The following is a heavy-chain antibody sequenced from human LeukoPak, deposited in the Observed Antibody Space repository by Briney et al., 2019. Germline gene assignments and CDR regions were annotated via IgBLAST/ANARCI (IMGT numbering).Heavy chain of an antibody. CDR3: MTTSNWGSVIFDY. CDR1: GYTFTSYD. Sequence: ASVKVSCKASGYTFTSYDIHWVRQATGQGLEWMGWMDTNSDNTISAQKFQGRVTLTRDTSVSTAYMELRSLRSEDTAVYYCMTTSNWGSVIFDYWGQGTLVTASS. CDR2: MDTNSDNT. D-gene: IGHD7-27*01. V-gene: IGHV1-8*01. J-gene: IGHJ4*02.